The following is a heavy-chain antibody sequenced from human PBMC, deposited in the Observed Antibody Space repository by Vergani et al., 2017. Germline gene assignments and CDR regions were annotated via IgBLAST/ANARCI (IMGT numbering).Heavy chain of an antibody. CDR1: GFTFSSYA. D-gene: IGHD6-13*01. V-gene: IGHV3-30*01. CDR3: ARDRGSSSWYTYYYYYYMDV. Sequence: QVQLVESGGGVVQPGRSLRLSCAASGFTFSSYAMHWVRQAPGKGLEWVAVISYDGSNKYYAESVKGRFTISRDNSKNTLYLQMNSLRAEDTAVYYCARDRGSSSWYTYYYYYYMDVWGKGTTVSVSS. J-gene: IGHJ6*03. CDR2: ISYDGSNK.